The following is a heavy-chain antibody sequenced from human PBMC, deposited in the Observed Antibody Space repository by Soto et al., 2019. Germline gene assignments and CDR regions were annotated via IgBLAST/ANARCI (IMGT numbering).Heavy chain of an antibody. CDR2: IYLRGGT. J-gene: IGHJ1*01. CDR3: VKNGDYCLQN. Sequence: SETLSLTCAVSGGSIGSRDWWSCVRQTPGKGLEWIGQIYLRGGTTYTPSLQTRVTISVDRPKNLFSLELRSLTAADTGVYYCVKNGDYCLQNCGPGTLVTVSS. CDR1: GGSIGSRDW. D-gene: IGHD2-21*02. V-gene: IGHV4-4*02.